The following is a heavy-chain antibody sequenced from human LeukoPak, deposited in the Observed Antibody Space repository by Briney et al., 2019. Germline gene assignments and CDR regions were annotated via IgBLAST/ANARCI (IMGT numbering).Heavy chain of an antibody. CDR3: ATDLPAAISAFDI. V-gene: IGHV1-8*01. D-gene: IGHD2-2*01. J-gene: IGHJ3*02. Sequence: ASVKVSCKASGYTFTSYDINWVRQATGQGLEWMGWMNPNSGNTGYAQKFQGRVTMTEDTSTDTAYMGLSSLRSEDTAVYYCATDLPAAISAFDIWGQGTMVTVSS. CDR1: GYTFTSYD. CDR2: MNPNSGNT.